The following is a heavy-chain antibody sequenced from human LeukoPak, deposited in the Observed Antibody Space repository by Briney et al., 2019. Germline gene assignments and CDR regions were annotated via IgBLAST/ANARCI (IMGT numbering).Heavy chain of an antibody. CDR2: IRFDGSNK. J-gene: IGHJ4*02. CDR1: RFTFGSFD. CDR3: ARQIGVSIDS. Sequence: PGGSLRLSCAASRFTFGSFDMHWVRQAPGKGLGWVTFIRFDGSNKYYADSVKGRFTISRDNSKNTLYLQMSSLRPEDTAVYYCARQIGVSIDSWGQGTLVTVSS. D-gene: IGHD5/OR15-5a*01. V-gene: IGHV3-30*02.